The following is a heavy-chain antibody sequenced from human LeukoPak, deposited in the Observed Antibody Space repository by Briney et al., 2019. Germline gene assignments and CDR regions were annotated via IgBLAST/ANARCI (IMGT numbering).Heavy chain of an antibody. J-gene: IGHJ1*01. CDR3: AKEPNSYSSGWYFQH. CDR2: ISSSSSYT. CDR1: GFTFSDYY. D-gene: IGHD6-25*01. Sequence: GGSLRLSCAASGFTFSDYYMSWIRQAPGKGLEWVSYISSSSSYTNYADSVKGRFTISRDNAKNSLYLQMNSLRAEDTAVYYCAKEPNSYSSGWYFQHWGQGTLVTVSS. V-gene: IGHV3-11*06.